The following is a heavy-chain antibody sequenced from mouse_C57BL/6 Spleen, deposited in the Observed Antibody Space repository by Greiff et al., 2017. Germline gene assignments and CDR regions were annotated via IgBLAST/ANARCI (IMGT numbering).Heavy chain of an antibody. D-gene: IGHD2-12*01. Sequence: EVKLVEFGGGLVKPGGSLKLSCAASGFTFSDYGMHWVRQTPEKGLEWVAYISSGSSTIHYADTVKGPFTNSREKAKNNLLLQMTSLRSEDTAMYCCERRGDRDDIDYCGQGTTLTVSS. CDR3: ERRGDRDDIDY. J-gene: IGHJ2*01. CDR1: GFTFSDYG. CDR2: ISSGSSTI. V-gene: IGHV5-17*01.